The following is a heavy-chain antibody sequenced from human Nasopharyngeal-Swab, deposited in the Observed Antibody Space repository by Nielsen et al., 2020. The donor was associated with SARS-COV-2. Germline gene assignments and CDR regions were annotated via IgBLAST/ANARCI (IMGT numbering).Heavy chain of an antibody. D-gene: IGHD6-6*01. V-gene: IGHV3-48*02. CDR3: ARDSSYAFDI. Sequence: GESLKISCAASGFIFGAYPMNWVRQATGKGLEWISNIRSSDSAVYYADSVKGRFAMSRDNARNSLYLQMNSLRDEDTAVYYCARDSSYAFDIWGQGTMVTVSS. CDR2: IRSSDSAV. CDR1: GFIFGAYP. J-gene: IGHJ3*02.